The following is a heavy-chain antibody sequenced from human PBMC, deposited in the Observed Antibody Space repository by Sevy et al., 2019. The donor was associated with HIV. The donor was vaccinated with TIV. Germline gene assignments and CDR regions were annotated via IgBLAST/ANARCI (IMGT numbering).Heavy chain of an antibody. V-gene: IGHV3-30*04. CDR1: GFTFSSYA. CDR3: ARDRYYYDSSGYYNRYYYYYGMDV. Sequence: LSLTCAASGFTFSSYAMHWVRQAPGKGLEWVAVISYDGSNKYYADSVKGRFTISRDNSKNTLYLQMNSLRAEDTAVYYCARDRYYYDSSGYYNRYYYYYGMDVWGQWTTVTVSS. CDR2: ISYDGSNK. D-gene: IGHD3-22*01. J-gene: IGHJ6*02.